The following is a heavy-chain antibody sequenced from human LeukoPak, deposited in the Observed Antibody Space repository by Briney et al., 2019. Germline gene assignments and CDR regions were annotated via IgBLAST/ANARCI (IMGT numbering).Heavy chain of an antibody. CDR2: INTGNGNT. CDR1: GYTFTSYA. V-gene: IGHV1-3*04. J-gene: IGHJ4*02. D-gene: IGHD6-19*01. Sequence: ASVKVSCKTSGYTFTSYAMHWVRQASGQRLEWMGWINTGNGNTKYSEGFQARVTITRDTSARTVYMELSGLRSEDTAVYYCARGYSSGWWIDYWGQGTLFTVSS. CDR3: ARGYSSGWWIDY.